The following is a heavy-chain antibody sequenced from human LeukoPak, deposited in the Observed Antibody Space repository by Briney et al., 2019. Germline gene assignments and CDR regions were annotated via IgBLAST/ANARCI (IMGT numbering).Heavy chain of an antibody. CDR1: GFTFSSYA. CDR2: ISGRGDST. Sequence: GGSLRLSCAASGFTFSSYAMSWVRQAPGKGLEWVSTISGRGDSTYYADSVKGRFTISRDNSKNTLYLQMNSLRLEDTAGYYCAKGAGYSSNWNFDYWGQGTLVTVSS. V-gene: IGHV3-23*01. D-gene: IGHD6-13*01. J-gene: IGHJ4*02. CDR3: AKGAGYSSNWNFDY.